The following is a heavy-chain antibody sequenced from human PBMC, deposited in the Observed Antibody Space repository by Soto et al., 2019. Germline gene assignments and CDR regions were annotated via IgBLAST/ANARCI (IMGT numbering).Heavy chain of an antibody. Sequence: QVQLVESGGGVVQPGRSLRLSCAASGFTFSSYGMHWVRQAPGKGLEWVAVIWYDGSNKYYADSVKGRFTISRDNSKNALYLQMNSLRAEDTAVYYCAREASYSSSSYGQYFQHWGQGTLVTVSS. CDR3: AREASYSSSSYGQYFQH. CDR1: GFTFSSYG. V-gene: IGHV3-33*01. CDR2: IWYDGSNK. J-gene: IGHJ1*01. D-gene: IGHD6-13*01.